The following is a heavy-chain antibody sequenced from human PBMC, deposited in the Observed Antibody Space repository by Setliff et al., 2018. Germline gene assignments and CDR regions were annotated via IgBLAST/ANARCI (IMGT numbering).Heavy chain of an antibody. CDR2: IYHSGST. V-gene: IGHV4-38-2*02. CDR1: GYSISSGYY. J-gene: IGHJ4*02. Sequence: PSETLSLTCTVSGYSISSGYYWGWIREPPGKGLEWIGSIYHSGSTFYNPSLKSRVTISVDTSKNEFSLKLSSVTAADTAVYYCARDGLRYYFDYWGQGTLVTVSS. CDR3: ARDGLRYYFDY. D-gene: IGHD5-12*01.